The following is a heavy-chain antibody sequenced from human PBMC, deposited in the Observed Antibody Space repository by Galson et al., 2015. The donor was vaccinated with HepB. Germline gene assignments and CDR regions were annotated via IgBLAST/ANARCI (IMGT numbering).Heavy chain of an antibody. CDR1: GFTFSSYG. CDR2: IWYDGSNK. D-gene: IGHD3-22*01. Sequence: SLRLSCAASGFTFSSYGMHWVRQAPGKGLEWVAVIWYDGSNKYYGDSVKGRFTISRDNSKNTLYLQMNSLRAEDTAVYYCAREYTGPFSGYWYYFDYWGRGTLVTVSS. J-gene: IGHJ4*02. V-gene: IGHV3-33*08. CDR3: AREYTGPFSGYWYYFDY.